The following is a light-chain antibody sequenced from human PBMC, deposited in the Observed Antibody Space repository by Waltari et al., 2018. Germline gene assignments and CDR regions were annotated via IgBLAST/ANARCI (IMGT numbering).Light chain of an antibody. J-gene: IGLJ2*01. Sequence: QSVLTQPPSVSGAPGQRVTISCTGSSSNIGAGSDAHWYQQFPGTAPKLLIYHNSNRPSGVPDRFSGSKSGTSASLAITGLLAEDEADYYCQSFDSSLNAVLFGGGTKLTVL. CDR2: HNS. CDR1: SSNIGAGSD. CDR3: QSFDSSLNAVL. V-gene: IGLV1-40*01.